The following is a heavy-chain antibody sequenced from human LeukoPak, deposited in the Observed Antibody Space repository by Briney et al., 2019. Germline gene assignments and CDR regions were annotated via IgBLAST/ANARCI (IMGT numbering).Heavy chain of an antibody. D-gene: IGHD2-2*03. CDR1: GYTFTGYY. J-gene: IGHJ5*02. CDR3: ARDTPGYCSSTSCYKPYNWFDP. V-gene: IGHV1-2*02. CDR2: INPNSGGT. Sequence: GASVKVSCKASGYTFTGYYMHWVRQAPGQGLEWMGWINPNSGGTNYAQKFQGRVTMTRDTSISTAYMELSSLRSEDTAVYYCARDTPGYCSSTSCYKPYNWFDPWGQGTLVTVSS.